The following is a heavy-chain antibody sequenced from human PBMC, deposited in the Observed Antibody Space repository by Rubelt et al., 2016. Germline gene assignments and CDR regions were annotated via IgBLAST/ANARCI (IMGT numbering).Heavy chain of an antibody. CDR1: GGSISSYY. J-gene: IGHJ4*02. V-gene: IGHV4-59*08. D-gene: IGHD3-10*01. CDR3: ARWGNYGSGMYSKDY. CDR2: IYYSGST. Sequence: GLVKPSETLSLTCTVSGGSISSYYWSWIRQPPGKGLEWIGYIYYSGSTNYNPSLKSRVTISVDTSKNQFSLKLSSVTAADTAVYYCARWGNYGSGMYSKDYWGQGTLVTVSS.